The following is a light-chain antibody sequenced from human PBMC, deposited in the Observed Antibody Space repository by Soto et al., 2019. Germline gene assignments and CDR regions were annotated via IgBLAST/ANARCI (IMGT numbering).Light chain of an antibody. CDR1: QSVSNN. V-gene: IGKV3-15*01. CDR3: QQYSHWPPLT. Sequence: EIVITQSPATLSVSPGERATLSCRASQSVSNNLAWYQVKPGQAPRLLIYVASTRATGIPARFSGSGSGTEFTLTISSLQPEDFAVYYCQQYSHWPPLTFGGGTKVDIK. CDR2: VAS. J-gene: IGKJ4*01.